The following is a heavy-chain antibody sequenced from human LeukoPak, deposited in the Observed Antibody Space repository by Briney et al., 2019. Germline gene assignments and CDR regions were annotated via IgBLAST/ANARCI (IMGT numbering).Heavy chain of an antibody. CDR2: INHSGST. J-gene: IGHJ5*02. CDR3: ARGHYYGSGSYFRRRWFDP. Sequence: GSLRLSCAASGFTFSDYYMSWIRQPPGKGLEWIGEINHSGSTNYNPSLKSRVTISVDTSKNQFSLKLSSVTAADTAVYYCARGHYYGSGSYFRRRWFDPWGQGTLVTVSS. D-gene: IGHD3-10*01. V-gene: IGHV4-34*01. CDR1: GFTFSDYY.